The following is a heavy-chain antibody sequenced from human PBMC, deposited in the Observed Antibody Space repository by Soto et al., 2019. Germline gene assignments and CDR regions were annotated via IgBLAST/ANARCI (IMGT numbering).Heavy chain of an antibody. CDR1: GFTFSSYG. D-gene: IGHD5-12*01. CDR3: AKVGSGYEMDY. CDR2: ISYDGSNK. J-gene: IGHJ4*02. Sequence: PGGSLRLSCAASGFTFSSYGMHWVRQAPGKGLEWVAVISYDGSNKYYADSVKGRFTISRDNSKNTLYLQMNSLRAEDTAVYYCAKVGSGYEMDYWGQGTLVTVSS. V-gene: IGHV3-30*18.